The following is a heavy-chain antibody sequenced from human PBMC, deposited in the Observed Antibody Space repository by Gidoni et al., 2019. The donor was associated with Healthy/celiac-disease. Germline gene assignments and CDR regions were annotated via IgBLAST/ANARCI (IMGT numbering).Heavy chain of an antibody. Sequence: QVQLVESGGGVVQPGRSLRLSCAASGFTFGSYAMHWVRQAPGKGLEWVAVISYDGSNKYYEDSVKGRFTISRDNSKNTLYLQMNSLRAEDTAVYYCAREFPTSLYSSGPFDYWGQGTLVTVSS. CDR3: AREFPTSLYSSGPFDY. J-gene: IGHJ4*02. D-gene: IGHD6-19*01. CDR1: GFTFGSYA. V-gene: IGHV3-30*01. CDR2: ISYDGSNK.